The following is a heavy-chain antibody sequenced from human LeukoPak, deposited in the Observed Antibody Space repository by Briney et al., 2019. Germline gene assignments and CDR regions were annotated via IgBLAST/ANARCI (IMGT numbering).Heavy chain of an antibody. CDR3: ARRRDGYNRGYYFDY. CDR2: IKQDGSEK. Sequence: PGGSLRLSCAASGFTFSSYWMSWVRQAPGKGLEWVANIKQDGSEKYYVDSVKGRFTISRDNAKNPLYLQMNSLRAEDTAVYYCARRRDGYNRGYYFDYWGQGTLVTVSS. CDR1: GFTFSSYW. V-gene: IGHV3-7*01. J-gene: IGHJ4*02. D-gene: IGHD5-24*01.